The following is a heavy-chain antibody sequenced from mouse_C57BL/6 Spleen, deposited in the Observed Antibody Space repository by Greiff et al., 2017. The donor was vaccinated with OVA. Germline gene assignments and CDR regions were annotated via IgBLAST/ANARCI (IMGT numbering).Heavy chain of an antibody. D-gene: IGHD2-10*02. CDR3: ARPYGNYGYFDV. J-gene: IGHJ1*03. Sequence: DVQLVESGGGLVKPGGSLKLSCAASGFTFSDYGMHWVRQAPEKGLEWVAYISSGSSTIYYADTVKGRFTISRDNAKNTLFLQMTSLRSEDTAMYYCARPYGNYGYFDVWGTGTTVTVSS. CDR2: ISSGSSTI. CDR1: GFTFSDYG. V-gene: IGHV5-17*01.